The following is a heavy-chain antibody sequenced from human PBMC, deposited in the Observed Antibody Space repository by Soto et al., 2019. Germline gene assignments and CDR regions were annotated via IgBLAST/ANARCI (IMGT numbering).Heavy chain of an antibody. J-gene: IGHJ4*02. CDR3: ARDKEWAFDY. V-gene: IGHV3-48*03. Sequence: PGGSLRLSCVASGFTFSSYSMVWVRQAPGKGLEWVSYIFTTGTTIYYADSVKGRFTVSRDNAKNSVFLLLNSLRAEDTAVYYCARDKEWAFDYWGQGTPVTVSS. CDR1: GFTFSSYS. D-gene: IGHD2-8*01. CDR2: IFTTGTTI.